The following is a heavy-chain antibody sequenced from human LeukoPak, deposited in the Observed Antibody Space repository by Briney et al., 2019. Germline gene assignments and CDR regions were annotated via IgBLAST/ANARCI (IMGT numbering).Heavy chain of an antibody. V-gene: IGHV3-30*19. CDR1: GFTFSSYG. CDR2: ISYDGSNK. Sequence: GRSLRLSCAASGFTFSSYGMHWVRQAPGKGLEWVAVISYDGSNKYYADSVKGRFTISRDNSKNTLYLQMNSLRAEDTAVYYRASPRAYSSSWEFDYWGQGTLVTVSS. J-gene: IGHJ4*02. D-gene: IGHD6-13*01. CDR3: ASPRAYSSSWEFDY.